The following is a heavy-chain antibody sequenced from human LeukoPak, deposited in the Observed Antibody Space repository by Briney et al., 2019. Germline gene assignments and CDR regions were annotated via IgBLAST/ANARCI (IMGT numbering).Heavy chain of an antibody. D-gene: IGHD2-21*01. CDR1: GYSISSGYY. V-gene: IGHV4-38-2*02. CDR2: IYHSGST. CDR3: ARGAFHDY. J-gene: IGHJ4*02. Sequence: SETLSLTCTVSGYSISSGYYWGWIRQPPGKGLEWIGSIYHSGSTYYNPSLKSRVTISVDTSKNQFSLKRSSVTAADTAVYYCARGAFHDYWGQGTLVTVSS.